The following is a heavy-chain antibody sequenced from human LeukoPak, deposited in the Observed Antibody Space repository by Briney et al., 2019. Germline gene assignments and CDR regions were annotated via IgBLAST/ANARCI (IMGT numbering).Heavy chain of an antibody. CDR1: GFTFSSYG. V-gene: IGHV3-23*01. CDR2: IRGSGIRT. J-gene: IGHJ3*02. Sequence: GGSLRLSCAASGFTFSSYGMSWVRQAPGKGLEWVSAIRGSGIRTYYADSVKGRFTISRDNAKNSLYLQMNSLRAEDTALYHCARGEDYYDSSGYYYRGAFDIWGQGTMVTVSS. D-gene: IGHD3-22*01. CDR3: ARGEDYYDSSGYYYRGAFDI.